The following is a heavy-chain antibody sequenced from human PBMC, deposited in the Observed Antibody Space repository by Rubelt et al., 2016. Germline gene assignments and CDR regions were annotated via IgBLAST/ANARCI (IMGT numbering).Heavy chain of an antibody. J-gene: IGHJ4*02. V-gene: IGHV1-2*04. D-gene: IGHD6-6*01. Sequence: QVQLVQSGAEVKKPGASVKVSCKASGYTFIDYYIHWVRQAPGQGLEWMGWINPKSGGINYAETFQDWVTLSRETAISTAYRGRSRLRSDDTAVYYCARVRQLSDYWGQGTLVTVSS. CDR3: ARVRQLSDY. CDR2: INPKSGGI. CDR1: GYTFIDYY.